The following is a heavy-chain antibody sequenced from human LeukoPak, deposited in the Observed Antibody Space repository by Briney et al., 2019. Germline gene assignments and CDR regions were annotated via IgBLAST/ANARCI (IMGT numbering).Heavy chain of an antibody. CDR2: IYYSGST. D-gene: IGHD6-13*01. Sequence: SETLSLTCTVSGGSISSYYWSWIRQPPGKGLEWVGYIYYSGSTNYTPSLKSRVTISVDTSKNQFSLKLSSVTAADTAVYYCARSVSYRSSNAPAYAMDVWGQGTTVTVSS. V-gene: IGHV4-59*01. J-gene: IGHJ6*02. CDR3: ARSVSYRSSNAPAYAMDV. CDR1: GGSISSYY.